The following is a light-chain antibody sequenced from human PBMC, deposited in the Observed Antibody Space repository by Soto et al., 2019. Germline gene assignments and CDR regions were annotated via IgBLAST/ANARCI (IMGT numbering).Light chain of an antibody. Sequence: EIVLTQSPGTLSLSPGERATLSCRASQSISSPCLAWYQQKPGQAPRLLIYGTSTRATGIPDRFSGSGSGTDFTLTINRLEPEDFAVYYCQQYADSPRTFGQGTKV. CDR2: GTS. CDR1: QSISSPC. CDR3: QQYADSPRT. V-gene: IGKV3-20*01. J-gene: IGKJ1*01.